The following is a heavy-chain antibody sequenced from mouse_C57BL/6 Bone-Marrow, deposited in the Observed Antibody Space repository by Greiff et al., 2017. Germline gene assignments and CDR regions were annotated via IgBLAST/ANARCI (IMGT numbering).Heavy chain of an antibody. CDR3: ARVIYDEYDGYYFDY. J-gene: IGHJ2*01. V-gene: IGHV5-16*01. CDR2: INYDGSST. D-gene: IGHD2-4*01. CDR1: GFTFSDYY. Sequence: EVKLVESEGGLVQPGSSMKLSCTASGFTFSDYYMAWVRQVPEKGLEWVANINYDGSSTYYLDSLKSRFIISRDNAKNILYLQMSSLKSEDTATYYCARVIYDEYDGYYFDYWGQGTTLTVSS.